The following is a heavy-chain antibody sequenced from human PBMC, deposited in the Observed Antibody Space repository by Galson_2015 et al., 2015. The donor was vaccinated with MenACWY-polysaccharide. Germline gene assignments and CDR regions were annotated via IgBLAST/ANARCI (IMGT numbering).Heavy chain of an antibody. CDR3: TISIVGTTSGDY. V-gene: IGHV3-73*01. Sequence: SLRLSCAASGFTFSGSAMHWVRQASGKGLEWVGRIRSKADSYATAYAASVKGRFTISRDDSKNTAYLQMNSLTTDDTAVYYCTISIVGTTSGDYWGQGSLGTVSS. D-gene: IGHD1-26*01. CDR2: IRSKADSYAT. CDR1: GFTFSGSA. J-gene: IGHJ4*02.